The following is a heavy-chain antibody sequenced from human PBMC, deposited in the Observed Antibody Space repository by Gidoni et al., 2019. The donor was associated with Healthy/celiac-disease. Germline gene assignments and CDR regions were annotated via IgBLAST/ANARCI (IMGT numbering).Heavy chain of an antibody. CDR1: GGSISSYY. D-gene: IGHD3-3*01. CDR3: ARAGDYDFWSGRYNWFDP. J-gene: IGHJ5*02. Sequence: QVQLQESGPGLVKPSETLSLTCTVSGGSISSYYWSWIWQPPGKGLEWIGYIYYSGSTNYNPSLKSRVTISVDTSKNQFSLKLSSVTAADTAVYYCARAGDYDFWSGRYNWFDPWGQGTLVTVSS. V-gene: IGHV4-59*01. CDR2: IYYSGST.